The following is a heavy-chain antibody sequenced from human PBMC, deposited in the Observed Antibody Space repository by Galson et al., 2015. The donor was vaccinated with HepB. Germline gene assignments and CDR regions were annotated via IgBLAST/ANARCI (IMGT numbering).Heavy chain of an antibody. V-gene: IGHV3-21*01. CDR1: GFTFSSYS. D-gene: IGHD3-10*01. Sequence: SLRLSCAASGFTFSSYSMNWVRQAPGKGLEWVSSISSSSSYIYYADSVKGRFTISRDNAKNSLYLQMNSLRAEDTAVYYCARDFWGGSLWFGELPPYYGMDVWGQGTTVTVSS. CDR2: ISSSSSYI. J-gene: IGHJ6*02. CDR3: ARDFWGGSLWFGELPPYYGMDV.